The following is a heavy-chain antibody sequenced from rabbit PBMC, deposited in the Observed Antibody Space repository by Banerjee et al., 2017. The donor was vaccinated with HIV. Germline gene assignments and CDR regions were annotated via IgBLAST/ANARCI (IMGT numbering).Heavy chain of an antibody. Sequence: QSLEESGGDLVKPGASLTLTCTASGFSFSSSYWICWVRQAPGKGPEWIACIYGGHGNTYYATWAKGRFTISKTSSTTVTLQMTSLTAADTATYFCASAGYSDDTYFKLWGPGTLVTVS. CDR1: GFSFSSSYW. D-gene: IGHD7-1*01. J-gene: IGHJ4*01. CDR3: ASAGYSDDTYFKL. CDR2: IYGGHGNT. V-gene: IGHV1S40*01.